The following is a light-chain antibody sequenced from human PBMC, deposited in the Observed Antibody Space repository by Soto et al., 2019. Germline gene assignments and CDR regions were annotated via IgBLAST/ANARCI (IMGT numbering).Light chain of an antibody. CDR2: AAS. J-gene: IGKJ2*01. Sequence: DIQMTQSPSSLSASVGDRVTITCRAGQYIGRYLNWYQQKPGKAPKLLIYAASSLHSGVPSRFSGSGSGTDFTLTISSLQPEDFATYSCQQSYSTPYTFGQGTKVDIK. CDR3: QQSYSTPYT. V-gene: IGKV1-39*01. CDR1: QYIGRY.